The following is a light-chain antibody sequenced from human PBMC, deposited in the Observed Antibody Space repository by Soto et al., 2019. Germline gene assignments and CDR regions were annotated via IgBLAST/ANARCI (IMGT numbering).Light chain of an antibody. J-gene: IGLJ2*01. CDR1: SSDVGGYNY. V-gene: IGLV2-8*01. CDR3: NSYAGSNNLV. CDR2: DVS. Sequence: QSALTQPPSASGSPGQSVTISCTGTSSDVGGYNYVSWYQQHPGKAPKLMIYDVSKRPSGVPDRFSASKSGNTASLTVSGLQAENEADKYCNSYAGSNNLVFGGGTKLTVL.